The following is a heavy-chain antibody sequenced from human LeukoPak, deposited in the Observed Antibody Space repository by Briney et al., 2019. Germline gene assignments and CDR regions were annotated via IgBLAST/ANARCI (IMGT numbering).Heavy chain of an antibody. V-gene: IGHV3-21*01. CDR1: GFTFSSYS. CDR3: ARDSNYYDSSGYYF. D-gene: IGHD3-22*01. CDR2: ISSSSSYI. J-gene: IGHJ4*02. Sequence: GGSLRLSCAASGFTFSSYSMNWVRQAPGKGLEWVSSISSSSSYIYYADSVKGRFTISRDNAENSLYLQMNSLRAEDTAVYYCARDSNYYDSSGYYFWGQGTLVTVSS.